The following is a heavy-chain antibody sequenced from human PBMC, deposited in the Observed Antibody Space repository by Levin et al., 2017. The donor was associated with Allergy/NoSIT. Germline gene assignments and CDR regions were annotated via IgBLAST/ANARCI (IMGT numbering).Heavy chain of an antibody. CDR3: AREDYYGSGTIGFDY. D-gene: IGHD3-10*01. CDR1: GFTFDDYG. CDR2: INWNGGST. J-gene: IGHJ4*02. Sequence: GESLKISCAASGFTFDDYGMSWVRQAPGKGLEWVSGINWNGGSTGYADSVKGRFTISRDNAKNSLYLQMNSLRAEDTALYYCAREDYYGSGTIGFDYWGQGTLVTVSS. V-gene: IGHV3-20*04.